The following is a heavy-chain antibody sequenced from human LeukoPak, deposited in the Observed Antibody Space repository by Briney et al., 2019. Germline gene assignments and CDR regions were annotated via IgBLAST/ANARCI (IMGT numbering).Heavy chain of an antibody. CDR1: GYTFTGYY. D-gene: IGHD2-2*02. CDR3: ARDCSSTSCYKPSFDI. J-gene: IGHJ3*02. CDR2: INPNSGGT. Sequence: ASVKVSCRSSGYTFTGYYMHWVRQAPGQGLVWMGWINPNSGGTNYAQKFQGRVTMTRDTSISTAYMELSRLRSDDTAVYYCARDCSSTSCYKPSFDIWGQGTMVTVSS. V-gene: IGHV1-2*02.